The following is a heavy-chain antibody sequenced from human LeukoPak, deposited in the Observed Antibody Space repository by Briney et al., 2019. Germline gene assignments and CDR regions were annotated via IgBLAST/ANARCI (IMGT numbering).Heavy chain of an antibody. J-gene: IGHJ5*02. D-gene: IGHD1-26*01. CDR3: AREPIVGKFDR. V-gene: IGHV7-4-1*02. CDR2: INTNTGNP. CDR1: GFTFTISA. Sequence: ASVKVSFTASGFTFTISAMQWVRQARGQRLEWIGWINTNTGNPTYTQGFTGRFVFSLDTSVSTAYLQIRSLKAEDTAVYYCAREPIVGKFDRWGQGTLVTVSS.